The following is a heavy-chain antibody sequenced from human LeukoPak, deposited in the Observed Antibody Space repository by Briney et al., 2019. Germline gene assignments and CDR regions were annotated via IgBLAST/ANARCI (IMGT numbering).Heavy chain of an antibody. V-gene: IGHV3-53*04. CDR1: GFAVSSNS. CDR3: ARDVSSWSPGY. D-gene: IGHD6-13*01. J-gene: IGHJ4*02. Sequence: GGSLRLSCAASGFAVSSNSMSWVRQAPGKGLEWVSVIHSGGNTLNADSVKGRFTISRHNSKNTVYLQLSSLRAEDTAVYYCARDVSSWSPGYWGQGTLVTVSS. CDR2: IHSGGNT.